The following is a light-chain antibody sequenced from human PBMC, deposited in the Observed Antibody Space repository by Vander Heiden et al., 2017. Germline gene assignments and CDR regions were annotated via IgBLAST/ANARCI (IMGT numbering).Light chain of an antibody. CDR1: SSNIGRNT. J-gene: IGLJ3*02. V-gene: IGLV1-44*01. CDR2: SNN. Sequence: QSSFTQPPSASGTPGPRVTIPCIGSSSNIGRNTISWYQQLPGTATRLLSYSNNRRRSGVPDRFSGSNSGTSAALAISGLHSEDEADYYCETWDDSRNGRWVLGGGTKVTVL. CDR3: ETWDDSRNGRWV.